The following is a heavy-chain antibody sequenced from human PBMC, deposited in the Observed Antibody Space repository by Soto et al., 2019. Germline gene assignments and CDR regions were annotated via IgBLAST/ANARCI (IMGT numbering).Heavy chain of an antibody. J-gene: IGHJ5*02. CDR3: ARGLTLGYCSGTSCYNWLDP. CDR1: GGSFSGYF. D-gene: IGHD2-2*01. V-gene: IGHV4-34*01. CDR2: INDSGST. Sequence: TLSLTCAVYGGSFSGYFWTWIRQPPGKGLEWIGEINDSGSTNYNPSLKSRVTISVDTSKNQFSLKLSSVTAADTAVYYCARGLTLGYCSGTSCYNWLDPWGQGTLVTVSS.